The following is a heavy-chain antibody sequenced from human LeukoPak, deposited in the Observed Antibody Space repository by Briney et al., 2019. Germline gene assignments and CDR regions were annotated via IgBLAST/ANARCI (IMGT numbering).Heavy chain of an antibody. CDR1: GGSISSYY. J-gene: IGHJ4*02. V-gene: IGHV4-59*01. D-gene: IGHD2-2*01. Sequence: SGTLSLTCTVSGGSISSYYWSWIRQPPGKGLEWIGNIYYSGSTNYNPSLKSRVTISVDTSKNQFSLKLSSVTAADTAVYYCARNRGYCSSTSCYAWGRYYFDYWGQGTLVTVSS. CDR2: IYYSGST. CDR3: ARNRGYCSSTSCYAWGRYYFDY.